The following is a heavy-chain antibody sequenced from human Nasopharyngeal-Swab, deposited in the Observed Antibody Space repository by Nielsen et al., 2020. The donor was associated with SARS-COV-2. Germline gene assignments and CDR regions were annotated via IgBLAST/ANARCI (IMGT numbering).Heavy chain of an antibody. D-gene: IGHD4-17*01. CDR1: GFIFSNYA. V-gene: IGHV3-30-3*01. Sequence: GESLKISCAASGFIFSNYAMHWVRQAPGKGLEWVAVVAFDGGFEHYADSVKGRFTISRDNSKNTLYLQMNSLRAEDTAVYYCVKDPVDYGDYGDHDAFDIWGQGTMVTVSS. CDR2: VAFDGGFE. J-gene: IGHJ3*02. CDR3: VKDPVDYGDYGDHDAFDI.